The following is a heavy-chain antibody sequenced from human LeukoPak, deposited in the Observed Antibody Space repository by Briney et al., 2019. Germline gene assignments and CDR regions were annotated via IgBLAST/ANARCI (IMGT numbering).Heavy chain of an antibody. V-gene: IGHV4-59*12. CDR1: GGSISSYY. Sequence: SETLSLTCTVSGGSISSYYWSWIRQPPGKGLEWIGYIYYSGSTNYNPSLKSRVTISVDTSKNQFSLKLSSVTAADTAVYYCASTACGGDCYHRKFDYWGQGTLVTVSS. J-gene: IGHJ4*02. CDR3: ASTACGGDCYHRKFDY. CDR2: IYYSGST. D-gene: IGHD2-21*02.